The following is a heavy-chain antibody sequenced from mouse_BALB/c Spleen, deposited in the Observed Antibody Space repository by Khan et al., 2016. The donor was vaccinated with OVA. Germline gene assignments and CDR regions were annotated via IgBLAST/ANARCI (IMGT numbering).Heavy chain of an antibody. D-gene: IGHD1-1*01. CDR3: ARSYYDGSSTWFAY. CDR1: GYTFSSYW. V-gene: IGHV1-69*02. Sequence: QVQLQQPGAELVKPGASVKLSCKASGYTFSSYWMHWVKQRPGQGLEWIGEIDPSDSHTNYNQKFKGKATLNVDKSSSTAYMHLSSLTSEDSAVYYCARSYYDGSSTWFAYWGQGTLVTVSA. CDR2: IDPSDSHT. J-gene: IGHJ3*01.